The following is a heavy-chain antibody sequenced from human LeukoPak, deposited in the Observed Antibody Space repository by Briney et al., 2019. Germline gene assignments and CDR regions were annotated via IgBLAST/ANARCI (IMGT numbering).Heavy chain of an antibody. J-gene: IGHJ4*02. CDR1: GGSISSADYY. CDR3: ARADTYYYDSSGYFDY. D-gene: IGHD3-22*01. V-gene: IGHV4-30-4*02. Sequence: RTSDTLSLTCTVSGGSISSADYYWSWIRQPPGKGLEWIGYIYYSGSTYYNPSLKSRVTISVDTSKNQFSLKLSSVTAADTAVYYCARADTYYYDSSGYFDYWGQGILVTVSS. CDR2: IYYSGST.